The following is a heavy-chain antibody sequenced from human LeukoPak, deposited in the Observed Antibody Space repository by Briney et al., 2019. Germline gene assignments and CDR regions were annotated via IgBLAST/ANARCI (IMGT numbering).Heavy chain of an antibody. CDR1: GFTFSSYN. D-gene: IGHD3-22*01. Sequence: GGSLRLSCAASGFTFSSYNMNWVRQAPGKGLEWVAVISYDGSNKYYADSVKGRFTISRDNSRNTLYLQMNSLRAEDTAEYYCVRDMIVVVISNWFDPWGQGTLVTVSS. CDR3: VRDMIVVVISNWFDP. V-gene: IGHV3-30*03. CDR2: ISYDGSNK. J-gene: IGHJ5*02.